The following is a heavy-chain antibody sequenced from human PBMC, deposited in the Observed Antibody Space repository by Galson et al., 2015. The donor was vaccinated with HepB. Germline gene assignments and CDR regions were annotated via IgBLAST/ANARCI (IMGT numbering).Heavy chain of an antibody. Sequence: SVKVSCKASGYTFTSYYMHWVRQAPGQGLEWMGIINPSGGSTSYAQKLQGRVTMTRDTSTSTVYMELSSLRSEDTAVYYCARDRGTYYYDSSGYSYYYYGLDVWGQGTTVTVSS. CDR1: GYTFTSYY. CDR3: ARDRGTYYYDSSGYSYYYYGLDV. V-gene: IGHV1-46*04. D-gene: IGHD3-22*01. CDR2: INPSGGST. J-gene: IGHJ6*02.